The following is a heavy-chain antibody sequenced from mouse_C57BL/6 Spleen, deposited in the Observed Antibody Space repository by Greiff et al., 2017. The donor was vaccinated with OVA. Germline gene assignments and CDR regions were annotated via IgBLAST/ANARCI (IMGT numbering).Heavy chain of an antibody. CDR1: GYTFTSYW. CDR3: ARRYYGSSSHWYFDV. D-gene: IGHD1-1*01. J-gene: IGHJ1*03. Sequence: VQLQQPGAELVKPEASVKLSCKASGYTFTSYWMQWVKQRPGQGLEWIGAIDPSDSYTNYTQKFKGKATLTVDTSSSTAYMQLSSLTSEDSAVYYGARRYYGSSSHWYFDVWGTGTTVTVSS. V-gene: IGHV1-50*01. CDR2: IDPSDSYT.